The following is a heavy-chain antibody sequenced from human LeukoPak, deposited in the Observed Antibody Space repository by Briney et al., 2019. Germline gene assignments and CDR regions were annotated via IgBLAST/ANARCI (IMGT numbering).Heavy chain of an antibody. J-gene: IGHJ4*02. CDR2: ISYDGRNK. CDR3: ARDQVEQWSGVAWYIDY. V-gene: IGHV3-30*03. D-gene: IGHD6-19*01. CDR1: GFTFNNYG. Sequence: GRSLRLSCVASGFTFNNYGIHWVRQAPGKGLEWVAVISYDGRNKYYGDSVKGRFTISRDNSKNTLYLQMNGLRAEDTAVYYCARDQVEQWSGVAWYIDYWGQGTLVTVSS.